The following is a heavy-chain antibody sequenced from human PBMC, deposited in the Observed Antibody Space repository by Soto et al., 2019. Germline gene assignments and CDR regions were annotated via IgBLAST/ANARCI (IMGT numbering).Heavy chain of an antibody. CDR1: GFSVSRYS. V-gene: IGHV3-23*01. CDR3: SRWDGYGDY. J-gene: IGHJ4*02. CDR2: ISVGGDRK. Sequence: DVQVLQSGGGLVQPGGSLRVSCAASGFSVSRYSMTWVRQAPGKGLEYVSGISVGGDRKFYADTVKGRFTVSRDNSKNILYLPMDSLRVDVTAIYYCSRWDGYGDYWGQGTLVTVSS. D-gene: IGHD3-16*01.